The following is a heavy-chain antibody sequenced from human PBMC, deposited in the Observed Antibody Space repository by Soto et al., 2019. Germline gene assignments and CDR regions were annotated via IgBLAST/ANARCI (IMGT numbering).Heavy chain of an antibody. Sequence: SETLSLTCSVSGDSISNLDYFWAWIRQPPGQALEYIGYIYKSATTYYNPSFESRVAISVDTSKSQFPLNVTSVTAADTAVYFCARGRYCLTGRCFPNWFDSWGQGALVTVPQ. D-gene: IGHD7-27*01. CDR1: GDSISNLDYF. CDR2: IYKSATT. J-gene: IGHJ5*01. V-gene: IGHV4-30-4*01. CDR3: ARGRYCLTGRCFPNWFDS.